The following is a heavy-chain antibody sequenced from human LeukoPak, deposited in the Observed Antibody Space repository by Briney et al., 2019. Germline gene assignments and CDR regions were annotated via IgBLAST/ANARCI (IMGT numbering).Heavy chain of an antibody. V-gene: IGHV1-69*06. CDR2: IIPIFGTA. J-gene: IGHJ3*02. D-gene: IGHD3-22*01. CDR1: GGTFSSYA. CDR3: ARDLLTMIVVVRAKGGASVAFDI. Sequence: SVKVSCKASGGTFSSYAISWVRQAPGQGLEWMGGIIPIFGTANYAQKFQGRVTITADMSTSTVYMELSSLRSEDTAVYYCARDLLTMIVVVRAKGGASVAFDIWGQGTMVTVSS.